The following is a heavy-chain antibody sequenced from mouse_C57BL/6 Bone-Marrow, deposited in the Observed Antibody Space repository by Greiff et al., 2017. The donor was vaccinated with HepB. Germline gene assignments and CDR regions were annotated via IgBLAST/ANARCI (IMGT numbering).Heavy chain of an antibody. D-gene: IGHD1-1*01. J-gene: IGHJ2*01. CDR2: ISYDGSN. V-gene: IGHV3-6*01. CDR1: GYSITSGYY. CDR3: ARGCGSSYGGYYFDY. Sequence: EVQLQESGPGLVKPSQSLSLTCSVTGYSITSGYYWNWIRQFPGNKLEWMGYISYDGSNNYNPSLKNRISITRDTSKNQFFLKLNSVTTEDTATYFCARGCGSSYGGYYFDYRGQGTTLTVSS.